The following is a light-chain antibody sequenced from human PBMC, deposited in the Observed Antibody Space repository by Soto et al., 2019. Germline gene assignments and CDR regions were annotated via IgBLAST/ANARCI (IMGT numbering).Light chain of an antibody. V-gene: IGLV2-14*01. CDR1: NSDIGDYDY. CDR3: TSYTNINYVI. J-gene: IGLJ2*01. Sequence: QSALTQPAAVSGSPGQSITISCAGTNSDIGDYDYVSWYQHHPGKAPRLLIYEVSSRPSGVANRFSASKSGNTASLTISGLQADDEADYYCTSYTNINYVIFGGGTKLTVL. CDR2: EVS.